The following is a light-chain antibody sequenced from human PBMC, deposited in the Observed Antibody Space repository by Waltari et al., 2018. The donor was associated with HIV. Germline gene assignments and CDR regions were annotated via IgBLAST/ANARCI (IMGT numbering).Light chain of an antibody. V-gene: IGLV2-8*01. Sequence: QSALTQPPSASGSPGQSVTISCPGTSRDVGGSNSVSWYQQHPGKAPKLMIYEVSKRPSGVPDRFSGSKSGNTASLTVSGLQAEDEADYYCSSYAGSNNLIVFGTGTKVTVL. CDR2: EVS. J-gene: IGLJ1*01. CDR3: SSYAGSNNLIV. CDR1: SRDVGGSNS.